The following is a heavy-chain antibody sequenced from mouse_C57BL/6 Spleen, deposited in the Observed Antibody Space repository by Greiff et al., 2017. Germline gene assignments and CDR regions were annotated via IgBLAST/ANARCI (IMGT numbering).Heavy chain of an antibody. D-gene: IGHD3-1*01. J-gene: IGHJ4*01. CDR1: GYTFTSYW. V-gene: IGHV1-64*01. CDR3: ARGGSSSGDYYAMDY. Sequence: QVQLQQPGAELVKPGASVKLSCKASGYTFTSYWMHWVKQRPGQGLEWIGMIHPNSGSTNYNEKFKSKATLTVDKSSSTAYMQLSSLTSEDSAVYCCARGGSSSGDYYAMDYWGQGTSVTVSS. CDR2: IHPNSGST.